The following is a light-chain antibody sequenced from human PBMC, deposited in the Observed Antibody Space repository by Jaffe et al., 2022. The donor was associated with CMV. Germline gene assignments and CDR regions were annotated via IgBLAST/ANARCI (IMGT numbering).Light chain of an antibody. CDR1: TGAVTSDYY. CDR3: LLYYGDASWV. V-gene: IGLV7-43*01. J-gene: IGLJ3*02. CDR2: YTS. Sequence: QTVVTQEPSLTVSPGGTVTLTCASSTGAVTSDYYPNWFQQKPGQAPRALIYYTSNRYSWTPARFSGSLLGGKAALTLSGVQPEDEAEYFCLLYYGDASWVFGGGTKLTVL.